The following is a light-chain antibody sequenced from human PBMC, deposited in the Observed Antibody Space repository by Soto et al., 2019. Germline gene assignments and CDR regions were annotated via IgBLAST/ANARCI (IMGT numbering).Light chain of an antibody. CDR2: DAS. Sequence: EIVLTQSPASLSLSPGERATLSCRTSQNVRSYVAWYQQTPGQAPRLLIYDASNRATGIPARFSGSGSGTDFTLTISSLEPEDFALYYCQQRSNWPLSFGGGTKVEIK. CDR1: QNVRSY. J-gene: IGKJ4*01. V-gene: IGKV3-11*01. CDR3: QQRSNWPLS.